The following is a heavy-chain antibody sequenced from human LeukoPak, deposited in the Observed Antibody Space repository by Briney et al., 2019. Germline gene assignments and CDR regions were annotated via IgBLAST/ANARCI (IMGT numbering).Heavy chain of an antibody. CDR2: IYYSGST. Sequence: SETLSLTCTVSGGSNSSSSYYWGWIRQPPGKGLEWIGSIYYSGSTYYNPSLKSRVTISVDTSKNQFSLKLSSVTAADTAVYYCARGATLDFWSGPYFDYWGQGTLVTVSS. CDR3: ARGATLDFWSGPYFDY. CDR1: GGSNSSSSYY. V-gene: IGHV4-39*07. D-gene: IGHD3-3*01. J-gene: IGHJ4*02.